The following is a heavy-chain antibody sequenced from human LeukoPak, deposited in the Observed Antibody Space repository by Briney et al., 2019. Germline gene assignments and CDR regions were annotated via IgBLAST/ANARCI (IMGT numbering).Heavy chain of an antibody. D-gene: IGHD2-15*01. CDR1: GGTFSSYA. CDR2: IIPIFGTA. CDR3: ASGGRELYFDY. V-gene: IGHV1-69*13. J-gene: IGHJ4*02. Sequence: SVKVSCRASGGTFSSYAISWVRQAPGQGLEWMGGIIPIFGTANYAQKFQGRVTITADESTSTAYMELSSLRSEDTAVYYCASGGRELYFDYWGQGTLVTVSS.